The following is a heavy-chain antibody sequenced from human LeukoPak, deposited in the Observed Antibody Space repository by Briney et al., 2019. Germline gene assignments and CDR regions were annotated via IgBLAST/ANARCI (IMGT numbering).Heavy chain of an antibody. CDR3: ARDPVWYFDL. J-gene: IGHJ2*01. CDR2: IYYTGST. Sequence: SETLSLTCTVSGGSIRSSIYYWGWIRQPPGKGLEWIGSIYYTGSTYYNPSLKSRVTISVDTSKNQFSLKLSSVTAADTAVYYCARDPVWYFDLWGRGTLVTVSS. V-gene: IGHV4-39*07. CDR1: GGSIRSSIYY.